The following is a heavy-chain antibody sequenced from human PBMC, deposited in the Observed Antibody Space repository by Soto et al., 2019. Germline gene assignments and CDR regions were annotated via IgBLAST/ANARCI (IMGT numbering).Heavy chain of an antibody. Sequence: GGSLRLSCAASGFTFSSYGMHWVRQAPGKGLEWVAVISYDGSNKYYADSVKGRFTISRDNSKNTLYLQMNSLRAEDTAVYYCAKGNEYSSSWGQGTLVTVSS. CDR3: AKGNEYSSS. J-gene: IGHJ5*02. D-gene: IGHD6-6*01. CDR1: GFTFSSYG. V-gene: IGHV3-30*18. CDR2: ISYDGSNK.